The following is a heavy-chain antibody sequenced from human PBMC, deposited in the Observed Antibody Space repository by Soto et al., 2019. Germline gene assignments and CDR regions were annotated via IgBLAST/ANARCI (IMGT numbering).Heavy chain of an antibody. CDR3: ASDDATMIVVVPAFDR. V-gene: IGHV1-18*01. Sequence: ASVEVSCKASGYTFTIYGLSWVRQAPGQGLEWMGWISAYNGNTNYAQKLQGRVTMTTDTSTSTAYMELRSLRSDDTAVYYCASDDATMIVVVPAFDRLGQGTMVTV. CDR1: GYTFTIYG. J-gene: IGHJ3*02. D-gene: IGHD3-22*01. CDR2: ISAYNGNT.